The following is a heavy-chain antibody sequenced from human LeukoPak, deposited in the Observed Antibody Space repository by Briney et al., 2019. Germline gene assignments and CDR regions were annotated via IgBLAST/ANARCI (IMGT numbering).Heavy chain of an antibody. CDR3: AGTYYYGSGFDY. CDR1: GGSISSSSYY. V-gene: IGHV4-39*07. J-gene: IGHJ4*02. D-gene: IGHD3-10*01. Sequence: SETLSLTCTVSGGSISSSSYYWGSIRQPPGKGLEWIGSIYYSGSTYYNPSLKSRVTISVDTSKNQFSLKLSSVTAADTAVYYCAGTYYYGSGFDYWGQGTLVTVSS. CDR2: IYYSGST.